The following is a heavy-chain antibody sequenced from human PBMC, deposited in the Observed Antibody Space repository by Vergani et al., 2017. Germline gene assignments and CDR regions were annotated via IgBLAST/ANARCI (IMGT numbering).Heavy chain of an antibody. CDR3: ARGRGDNCYFDL. Sequence: QVQLQESGPGLVKPSQTLSLTCSVSGGAVNSGSNFWTWIRQPAGKGLEWIGRISTDGSNNYNPSLKSRVTVSVDTSKTQISLRLASVTAADTAVYYGARGRGDNCYFDLWGHGTLVTVSS. J-gene: IGHJ2*01. D-gene: IGHD5-24*01. CDR2: ISTDGSN. CDR1: GGAVNSGSNF. V-gene: IGHV4-61*02.